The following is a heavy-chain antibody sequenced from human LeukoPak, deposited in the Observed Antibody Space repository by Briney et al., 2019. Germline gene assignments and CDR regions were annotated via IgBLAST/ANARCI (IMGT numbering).Heavy chain of an antibody. Sequence: GGSLRLSCAASGFTFSSYWMHWVRHAPGEGLVWVARITSDGSSTSHADSVKGRFTISRDNAKNTLYLQMNSLRAEDTAVYYCARDYAVGESFDIWGQGTLVTVSS. J-gene: IGHJ3*02. CDR3: ARDYAVGESFDI. V-gene: IGHV3-74*01. CDR2: ITSDGSST. D-gene: IGHD3-16*01. CDR1: GFTFSSYW.